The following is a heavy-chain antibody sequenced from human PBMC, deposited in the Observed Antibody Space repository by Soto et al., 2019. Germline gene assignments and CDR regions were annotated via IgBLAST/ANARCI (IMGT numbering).Heavy chain of an antibody. Sequence: PSETLSLTCTVSGGSISSGGYYWGWIRQPPGKGLEWIGSIYFRGNTYYNPSLQTRVTISLDKSKSQFSLKLNSVTAADSAVYFCARLEGLATISYYFDFWGQGALVTVSS. CDR3: ARLEGLATISYYFDF. J-gene: IGHJ4*02. CDR1: GGSISSGGYY. CDR2: IYFRGNT. D-gene: IGHD3-9*01. V-gene: IGHV4-39*01.